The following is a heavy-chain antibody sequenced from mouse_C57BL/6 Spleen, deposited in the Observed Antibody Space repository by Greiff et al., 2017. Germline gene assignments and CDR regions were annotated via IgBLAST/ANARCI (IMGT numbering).Heavy chain of an antibody. Sequence: EVKLVESGGGLVKPGGSLKLSCAASGFTFSDYGMHWVRQAPEKGLEWVAYISSGSSTIYYADTVKGRFTISRDNAKNTLFLQMTSLRSEDTAMYYCARGTAGRGYFDYWGQGTTLTVSS. CDR3: ARGTAGRGYFDY. V-gene: IGHV5-17*01. D-gene: IGHD3-3*01. CDR2: ISSGSSTI. J-gene: IGHJ2*01. CDR1: GFTFSDYG.